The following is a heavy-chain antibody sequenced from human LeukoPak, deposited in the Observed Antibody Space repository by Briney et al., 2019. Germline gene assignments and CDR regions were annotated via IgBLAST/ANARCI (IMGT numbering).Heavy chain of an antibody. D-gene: IGHD6-13*01. CDR1: GYTFSRYY. J-gene: IGHJ6*02. CDR2: IIPILGIA. CDR3: ARDPRIAAAGTYYYYYGMDV. V-gene: IGHV1-69*04. Sequence: ASVKVSCKASGYTFSRYYMHWVRQAPGQGLEWMGRIIPILGIANYAQKFQGRVTITADKSTSTAYMELSSLRSEDTAVYYCARDPRIAAAGTYYYYYGMDVWGQGTTVTVSS.